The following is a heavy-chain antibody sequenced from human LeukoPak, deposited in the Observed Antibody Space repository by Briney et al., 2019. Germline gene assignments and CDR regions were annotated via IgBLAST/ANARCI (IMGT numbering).Heavy chain of an antibody. CDR1: GFTFSSYG. J-gene: IGHJ1*01. Sequence: GGSLRLSCAASGFTFSSYGMHWVRQAPGKGLEWVAVISYDGGNKYYADSVKGRFTISRDNSKNTVYLQMNSLRTEDTAVYYCARDFASGGWYHKSYFQHWGQGTLVTISS. D-gene: IGHD6-19*01. CDR3: ARDFASGGWYHKSYFQH. CDR2: ISYDGGNK. V-gene: IGHV3-30*03.